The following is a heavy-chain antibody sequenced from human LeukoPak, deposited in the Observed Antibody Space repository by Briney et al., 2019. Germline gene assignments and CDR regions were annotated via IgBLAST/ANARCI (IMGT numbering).Heavy chain of an antibody. CDR3: ARDLRGYCSSTSCYTVPHWFDP. CDR2: ISAYNGNT. D-gene: IGHD2-2*02. CDR1: GYTFTSYG. J-gene: IGHJ5*02. Sequence: GASVKVSCKASGYTFTSYGFSWVRQAPGQGLEWMGWISAYNGNTNYAQKFQGRVTITADKSTSTAYMELSSLRSEDTAVYYCARDLRGYCSSTSCYTVPHWFDPWGQGTLVTVSS. V-gene: IGHV1-18*01.